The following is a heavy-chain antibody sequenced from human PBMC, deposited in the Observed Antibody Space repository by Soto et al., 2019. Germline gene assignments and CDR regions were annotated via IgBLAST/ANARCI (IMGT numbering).Heavy chain of an antibody. D-gene: IGHD1-1*01. CDR1: VFSFCISS. J-gene: IGHJ4*02. V-gene: IGHV3-48*01. CDR2: ISSSSSTI. CDR3: AKSRWNSPQFLDY. Sequence: XSPEISWAASVFSFCISSIDWFFQDPRKGLEWVSSISSSSSTIYYAESVKGRFTISRDNSKNTLYLQMNSLRAEDTAVYSCAKSRWNSPQFLDYCGEGTLVTVSS.